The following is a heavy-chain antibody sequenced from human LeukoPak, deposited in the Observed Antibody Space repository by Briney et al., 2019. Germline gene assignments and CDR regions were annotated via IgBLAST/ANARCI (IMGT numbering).Heavy chain of an antibody. CDR2: IRYDGSNK. Sequence: GGSLRLSCAASGFTFSSYGMHWVRQAPGKGLEWVAFIRYDGSNKYYADSVKGRFTISRDNAKNSLYLQMNSLRAEDTAVYYCARDSVHSSSWYWNDYWGQGTLVTVSS. CDR1: GFTFSSYG. V-gene: IGHV3-30*02. J-gene: IGHJ4*02. CDR3: ARDSVHSSSWYWNDY. D-gene: IGHD6-13*01.